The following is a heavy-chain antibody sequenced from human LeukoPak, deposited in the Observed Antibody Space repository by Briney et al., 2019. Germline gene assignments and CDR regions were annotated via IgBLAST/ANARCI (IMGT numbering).Heavy chain of an antibody. CDR1: GFTFSSYE. CDR2: ISSSGSTI. D-gene: IGHD3-10*01. Sequence: GGSLRLSCAASGFTFSSYEMNWVRQAPGKGLEWVSYISSSGSTIYYADSVKGRFTISRDNAKNSLYLQMNSLRAEDTAVYYCAREYYYGSGSFDYWGQGTLVTVSP. J-gene: IGHJ4*02. V-gene: IGHV3-48*03. CDR3: AREYYYGSGSFDY.